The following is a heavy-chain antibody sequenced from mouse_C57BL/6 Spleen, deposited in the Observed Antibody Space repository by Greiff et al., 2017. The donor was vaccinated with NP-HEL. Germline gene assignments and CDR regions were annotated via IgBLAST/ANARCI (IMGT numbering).Heavy chain of an antibody. Sequence: ESGPGLVKPSQSLSLTCSVTGYSITSGYYWNWIRQFPGNKLEWMSYISYDGSNNYNPSLKNRISITRDTSKNQFFLKLNSVTTEDTATYYCARPYDGYYDWYFDVWGTGTTVTVSS. V-gene: IGHV3-6*01. CDR2: ISYDGSN. J-gene: IGHJ1*03. D-gene: IGHD2-3*01. CDR3: ARPYDGYYDWYFDV. CDR1: GYSITSGYY.